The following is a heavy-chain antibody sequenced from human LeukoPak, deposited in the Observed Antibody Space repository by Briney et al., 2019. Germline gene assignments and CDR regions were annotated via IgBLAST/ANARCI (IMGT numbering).Heavy chain of an antibody. D-gene: IGHD3-22*01. CDR1: GFTFSSYG. CDR3: ARRGKTYYYDSSGYHIDY. Sequence: GGPLRLSCAASGFTFSSYGMHWVRQAPGKGLEWVAVIWYDGSNKYYADSVKGRFTVSRDNSKNTLYLQMNSLRAEDTAVYYCARRGKTYYYDSSGYHIDYWGQGTLVTVSS. J-gene: IGHJ4*02. CDR2: IWYDGSNK. V-gene: IGHV3-33*01.